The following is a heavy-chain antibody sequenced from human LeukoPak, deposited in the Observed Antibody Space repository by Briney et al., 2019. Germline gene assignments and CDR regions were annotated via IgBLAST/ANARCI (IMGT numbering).Heavy chain of an antibody. J-gene: IGHJ3*02. Sequence: SETLSLTCTVSGGSISSYYWSWIRQPPGKGLEWIGYIYYSGGTNYNPSLKSRVIISVDTSKNQFSLKLSSATAADTAVYYCARLVEMATISLLTVTYPDAFDIWGQGTMVTVSS. D-gene: IGHD5-24*01. CDR1: GGSISSYY. CDR2: IYYSGGT. CDR3: ARLVEMATISLLTVTYPDAFDI. V-gene: IGHV4-59*08.